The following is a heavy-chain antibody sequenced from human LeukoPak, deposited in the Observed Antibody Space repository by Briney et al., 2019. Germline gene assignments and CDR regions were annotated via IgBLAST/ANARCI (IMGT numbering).Heavy chain of an antibody. V-gene: IGHV1-69*05. Sequence: SVKVSCKASGGTFSSYAISWVRQAPGQGLEWMGKIIPIFGTANYAQKFQGRVTITTDESTSTAYMELSSLRSEDTAVYYCARDLTKYWYFDLWGRGTLVTVSS. J-gene: IGHJ2*01. CDR3: ARDLTKYWYFDL. CDR2: IIPIFGTA. D-gene: IGHD1-14*01. CDR1: GGTFSSYA.